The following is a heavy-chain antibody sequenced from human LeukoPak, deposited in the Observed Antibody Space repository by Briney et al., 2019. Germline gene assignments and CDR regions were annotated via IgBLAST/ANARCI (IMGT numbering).Heavy chain of an antibody. CDR3: ARDLSAYVYYFDY. V-gene: IGHV4-61*02. CDR1: GGSISSGSYY. D-gene: IGHD3-10*02. Sequence: PSETLSLTCTVSGGSISSGSYYWRWLRQPAGKGLEWIGRIYTSGSTTYNPSLKSRVTISVDTSNNQFSLMLSSVTAADTAVYYCARDLSAYVYYFDYWGQGTLVTVSS. J-gene: IGHJ4*02. CDR2: IYTSGST.